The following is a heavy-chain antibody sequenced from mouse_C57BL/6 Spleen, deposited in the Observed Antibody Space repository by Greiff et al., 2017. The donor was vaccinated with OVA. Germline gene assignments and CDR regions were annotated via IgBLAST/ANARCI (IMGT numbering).Heavy chain of an antibody. J-gene: IGHJ2*01. CDR2: IYPGDGDT. Sequence: QVQLQQSGPELVKPGASVKISCKASGYAFSSSWMNWVKQRPGKGLEWIGRIYPGDGDTNYNGKFKGKATLTADKSSSTAYMQLSSLTSEDSAVYFCAIITAVGATKGYWGQGTTLTVSS. CDR1: GYAFSSSW. CDR3: AIITAVGATKGY. V-gene: IGHV1-82*01. D-gene: IGHD1-1*01.